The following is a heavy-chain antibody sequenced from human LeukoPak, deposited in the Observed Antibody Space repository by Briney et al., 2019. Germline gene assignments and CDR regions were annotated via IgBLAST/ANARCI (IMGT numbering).Heavy chain of an antibody. V-gene: IGHV4-38-2*01. D-gene: IGHD2-15*01. CDR1: GYSIISGYY. CDR2: IDHSGTT. J-gene: IGHJ3*02. Sequence: SETLSLTCAVSGYSIISGYYWGWIRQPPGKGLEWIGSIDHSGTTYYNPSLKSRVTISVDTSKNQFSLKLTSVTAADTAVLYCARRSYCSGGDCYSIDAFDIWGQGTMVTVSS. CDR3: ARRSYCSGGDCYSIDAFDI.